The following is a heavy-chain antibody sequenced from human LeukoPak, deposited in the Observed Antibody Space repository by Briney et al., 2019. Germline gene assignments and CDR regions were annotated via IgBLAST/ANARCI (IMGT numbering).Heavy chain of an antibody. D-gene: IGHD3-22*01. V-gene: IGHV1-2*06. J-gene: IGHJ4*02. CDR1: GYTFTGYY. Sequence: ASVKVSCKASGYTFTGYYMHWVRQAPGQGLEWMGRINPNSGGTNYAQKFQGRVTMTRDTSISTAYMELSRLRSDDTAVYYCARNNYYDSSGYYQYFDYWGQGTLVTVSS. CDR3: ARNNYYDSSGYYQYFDY. CDR2: INPNSGGT.